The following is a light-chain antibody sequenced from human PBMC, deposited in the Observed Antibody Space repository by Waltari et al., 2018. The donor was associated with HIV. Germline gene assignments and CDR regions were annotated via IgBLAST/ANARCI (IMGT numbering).Light chain of an antibody. J-gene: IGLJ3*02. Sequence: SSDLTQDPSVSVAFGQTATNTCLGDSLGDYYASRRQQKPGQAPLPIIFGKNSRTSGIPDRFYGSSSGNTASLIISKTQAEDEATCFCLTRDNVGDHLVTFGGGTRLTV. CDR2: GKN. V-gene: IGLV3-19*01. CDR1: SLGDYY. CDR3: LTRDNVGDHLVT.